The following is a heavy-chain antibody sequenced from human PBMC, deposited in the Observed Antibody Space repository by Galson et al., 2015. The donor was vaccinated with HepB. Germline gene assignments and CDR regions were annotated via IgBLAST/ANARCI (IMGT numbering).Heavy chain of an antibody. CDR1: GFTFSSYW. J-gene: IGHJ4*02. Sequence: SLRLSCAASGFTFSSYWMSWVRQAPGKGLEWVANIKQDGSEKYYVDSVKGRFTISRDNAKNSLYLQMNSLRAEDTAVYYCARDRQVVPAAIDFDYWGQGTLVTVSS. V-gene: IGHV3-7*01. CDR2: IKQDGSEK. D-gene: IGHD2-2*02. CDR3: ARDRQVVPAAIDFDY.